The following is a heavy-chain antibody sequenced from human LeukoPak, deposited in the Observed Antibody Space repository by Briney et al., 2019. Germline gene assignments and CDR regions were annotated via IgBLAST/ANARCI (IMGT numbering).Heavy chain of an antibody. CDR2: IYHSGST. CDR1: GGSISSGGYY. D-gene: IGHD6-13*01. J-gene: IGHJ4*02. V-gene: IGHV4-30-2*01. Sequence: PSQTLSLTCTVSGGSISSGGYYWSWIRQPPGKGLEWIGYIYHSGSTYYNPSLKSRVTISVDRSKNQFSLKLSSVTAADTAVYYCARDTEQQLESWGQGTLVTVSS. CDR3: ARDTEQQLES.